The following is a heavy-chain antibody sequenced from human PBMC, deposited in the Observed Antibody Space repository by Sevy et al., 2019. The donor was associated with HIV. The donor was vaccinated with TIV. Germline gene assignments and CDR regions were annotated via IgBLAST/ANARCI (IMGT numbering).Heavy chain of an antibody. CDR2: IKQDGSEK. CDR1: GFTFTSYW. J-gene: IGHJ5*02. CDR3: AREPYCSGGSCYSEWFDP. Sequence: GGSLRLSCAASGFTFTSYWMSWVRQAPGKGLEWVANIKQDGSEKYYVDSVKGRFTISRDNAKNSLYLQMNSLRAEDTAVYYCAREPYCSGGSCYSEWFDPWGQGTLVTVSS. V-gene: IGHV3-7*01. D-gene: IGHD2-15*01.